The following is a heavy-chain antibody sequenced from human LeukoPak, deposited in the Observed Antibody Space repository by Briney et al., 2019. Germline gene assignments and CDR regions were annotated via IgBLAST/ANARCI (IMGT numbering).Heavy chain of an antibody. CDR3: ARGALRNGDGYNSVHHY. Sequence: SETLSLTCTVSGGSISSSSYYWGWIRQPPGKGLEWIGSIYYSGSTYYNPSLKSRVTISVDTSKNQFSLKLSSVTAADTAVYYCARGALRNGDGYNSVHHYWGQGTLVTVSS. J-gene: IGHJ4*02. V-gene: IGHV4-39*07. CDR1: GGSISSSSYY. D-gene: IGHD5-24*01. CDR2: IYYSGST.